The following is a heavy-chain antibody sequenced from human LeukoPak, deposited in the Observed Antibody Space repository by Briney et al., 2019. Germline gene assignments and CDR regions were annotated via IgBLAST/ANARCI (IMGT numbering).Heavy chain of an antibody. D-gene: IGHD3-22*01. CDR3: ARFIEVPYYDSSLNAFDI. CDR2: IYYSGST. Sequence: PSETLSLTCTVSSGSISSSSYYWGWIRQPPGRGLEWIASIYYSGSTYYNPSLKSRVTISVDTSKNQFSLKLTSVTAADTAVYYCARFIEVPYYDSSLNAFDIWGQGTMVTVSS. CDR1: SGSISSSSYY. V-gene: IGHV4-39*07. J-gene: IGHJ3*02.